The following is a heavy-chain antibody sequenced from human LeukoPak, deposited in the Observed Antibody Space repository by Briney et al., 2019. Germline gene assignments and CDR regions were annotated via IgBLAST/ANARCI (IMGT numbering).Heavy chain of an antibody. CDR1: GFIFRNYR. CDR2: INHDGGDK. D-gene: IGHD4-17*01. Sequence: PGGSLRLSCVASGFIFRNYRMSWVRQAPGKGLEWVANINHDGGDKNYVDSVKGRFTISRDNAKSSLYLQMSSLRVEDTAVYYCAITGGPTVTAFDLWGQGILVSVSS. J-gene: IGHJ4*02. CDR3: AITGGPTVTAFDL. V-gene: IGHV3-7*02.